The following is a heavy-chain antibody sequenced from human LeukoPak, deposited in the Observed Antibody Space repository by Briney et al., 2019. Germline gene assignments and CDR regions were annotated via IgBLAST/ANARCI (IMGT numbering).Heavy chain of an antibody. CDR2: ITYDGYYK. Sequence: PGTSLRLSCAASGFTFTNYGMHWVRQAPGKGLEWVALITYDGYYKYYPDSVKGRFTISSDTSKNTLYLQMNSLRAEDTAVYYCARDLSPVVRASPMGYWGQGTPVTVSS. V-gene: IGHV3-30*03. D-gene: IGHD3-10*01. CDR3: ARDLSPVVRASPMGY. CDR1: GFTFTNYG. J-gene: IGHJ4*02.